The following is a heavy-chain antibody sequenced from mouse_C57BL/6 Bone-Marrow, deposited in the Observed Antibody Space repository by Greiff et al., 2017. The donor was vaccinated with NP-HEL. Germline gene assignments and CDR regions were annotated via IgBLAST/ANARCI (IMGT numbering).Heavy chain of an antibody. CDR1: GYTFTSYW. V-gene: IGHV1-72*01. D-gene: IGHD2-5*01. CDR2: IDPNSGGT. CDR3: SRRVAYYSNYDAMDY. Sequence: QVQLQQPGAELVKPGASVKLSCKASGYTFTSYWMHWVKQRPGRGLEWIGRIDPNSGGTKYNEKFKSKATLTVDKPSSTAYMQLNSLTSEDYAVYYCSRRVAYYSNYDAMDYWGQGTSVTVSS. J-gene: IGHJ4*01.